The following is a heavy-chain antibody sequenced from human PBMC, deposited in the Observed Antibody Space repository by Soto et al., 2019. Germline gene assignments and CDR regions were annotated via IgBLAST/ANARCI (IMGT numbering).Heavy chain of an antibody. CDR3: ARELLYYDSSGYSWDDAFDI. CDR1: GGSLSSSAYS. Sequence: SETLSLTCAVSGGSLSSSAYSWSWIRQTPGKGLEWIGFIYQSGSTYYNPSLKSRVTLSLDRPKNQISLKLTSVTAADTAVYYCARELLYYDSSGYSWDDAFDIWGQGIMVTVSS. D-gene: IGHD3-22*01. J-gene: IGHJ3*02. CDR2: IYQSGST. V-gene: IGHV4-30-2*01.